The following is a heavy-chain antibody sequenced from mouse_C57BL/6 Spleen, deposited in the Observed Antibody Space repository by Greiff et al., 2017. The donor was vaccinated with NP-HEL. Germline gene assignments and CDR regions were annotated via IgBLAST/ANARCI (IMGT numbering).Heavy chain of an antibody. CDR1: GFTFSSYA. D-gene: IGHD1-1*01. V-gene: IGHV5-4*01. CDR3: ARDEDYYGSSSRFAY. Sequence: EVNLVESGGGLVKPGGSLKLSCAASGFTFSSYAMSWVRQTPEKRLEWVATISDGGSYTYYPDNVKGRFTIARDNAKNNLYLQMSHLKSEDTAMYYCARDEDYYGSSSRFAYWGQGTLVTVSA. CDR2: ISDGGSYT. J-gene: IGHJ3*01.